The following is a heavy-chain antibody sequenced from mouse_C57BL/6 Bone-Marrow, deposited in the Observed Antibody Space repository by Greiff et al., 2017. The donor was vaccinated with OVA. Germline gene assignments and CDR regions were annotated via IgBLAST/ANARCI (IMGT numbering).Heavy chain of an antibody. V-gene: IGHV1-64*01. CDR3: AREGYYGSSPAY. CDR1: GYTFTSYW. CDR2: IHPNSGST. Sequence: VQLQQPGAELVKPGASVKLSCKASGYTFTSYWMHWVKQRPGHGLEWIGMIHPNSGSTNYNEKFKSKATLTVDKSSSTAYMQLSSLTSEDSAVYYGAREGYYGSSPAYWGQGTLVTVSA. J-gene: IGHJ3*01. D-gene: IGHD1-1*01.